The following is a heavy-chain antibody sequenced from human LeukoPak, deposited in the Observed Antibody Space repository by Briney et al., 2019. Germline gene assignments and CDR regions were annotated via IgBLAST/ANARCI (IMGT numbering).Heavy chain of an antibody. CDR3: AREARYYDSSGYYSQGVWFDP. CDR1: GGSFSGYY. J-gene: IGHJ5*02. Sequence: SETLSLTCAVYGGSFSGYYWSWIRQPPGKGLEWIGEINHSGSTNYNPSLKSRVTISVDTSKNQFSLKLSSVTAADTAVYYCAREARYYDSSGYYSQGVWFDPWGQGTLVTVSS. D-gene: IGHD3-22*01. V-gene: IGHV4-34*01. CDR2: INHSGST.